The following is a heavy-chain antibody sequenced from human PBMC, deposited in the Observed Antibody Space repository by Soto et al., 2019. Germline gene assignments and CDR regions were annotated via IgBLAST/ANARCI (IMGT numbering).Heavy chain of an antibody. D-gene: IGHD1-26*01. Sequence: EVQLVESGGGLVKPGGSLRLSCAASGFTFSIYSMNWVRQAPGKGLEWVSSISSSSNYIYYADSVKGRFTISRDNAKKSLYLQMNSLIAEDTAVYSWAMGASGSYDLWGQGTLVTVSS. CDR3: AMGASGSYDL. V-gene: IGHV3-21*01. J-gene: IGHJ4*02. CDR1: GFTFSIYS. CDR2: ISSSSNYI.